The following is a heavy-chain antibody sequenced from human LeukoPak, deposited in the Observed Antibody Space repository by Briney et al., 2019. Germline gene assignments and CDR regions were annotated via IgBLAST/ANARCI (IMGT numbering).Heavy chain of an antibody. CDR3: ARGNLQLLIDI. CDR1: GYTFTSYD. D-gene: IGHD2-2*01. V-gene: IGHV1-8*03. Sequence: GASVKVSCKASGYTFTSYDINWVRQATGQGLEWMGWMNPSSGNTGYAQKFRGRVTITRNTSISTAYMELSSLRSEDTAVYYCARGNLQLLIDIWGQGTMVTVSS. CDR2: MNPSSGNT. J-gene: IGHJ3*02.